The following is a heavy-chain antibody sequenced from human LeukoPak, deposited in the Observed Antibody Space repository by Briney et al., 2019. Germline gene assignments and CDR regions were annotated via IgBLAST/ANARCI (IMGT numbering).Heavy chain of an antibody. CDR2: ISSDGNNK. CDR1: GFTFSNYG. V-gene: IGHV3-30*18. D-gene: IGHD3-10*01. J-gene: IGHJ4*02. Sequence: GGSLRLSCVASGFTFSNYGLHWVRQAPGKGLGGVAVISSDGNNKYYADSVKGRFTISRDNSKNTLYLQMNSLRTEDTAVYYCAKSYFGSGNYYSLLVYYFDYWGRGTLVTVSS. CDR3: AKSYFGSGNYYSLLVYYFDY.